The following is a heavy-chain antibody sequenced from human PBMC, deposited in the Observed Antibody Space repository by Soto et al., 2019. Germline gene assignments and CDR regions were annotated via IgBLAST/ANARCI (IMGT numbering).Heavy chain of an antibody. J-gene: IGHJ3*02. D-gene: IGHD4-17*01. V-gene: IGHV3-23*01. CDR2: LSASSDNT. CDR3: AHPRGYGVFDAYDI. CDR1: GFTFSIYA. Sequence: GGSLRLSCVASGFTFSIYAMSWVRQAPGKGLEWVSALSASSDNTYYAASVKGRFTISRDNSMNALYLQMNSLRIEDTAVYYCAHPRGYGVFDAYDIWGQGAMVTVSS.